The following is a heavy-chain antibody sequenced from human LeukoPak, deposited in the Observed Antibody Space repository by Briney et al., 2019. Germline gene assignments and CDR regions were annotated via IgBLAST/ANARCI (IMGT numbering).Heavy chain of an antibody. Sequence: GGSLRLSCAASGFTFSSYSMNWVRQAPGKGLEWVSNISSSSSTIYYADSVKGRFTISRDNAKNSLYLQMNSLRAEDTAVYYCAKSSHCSSTSCYRRRGYSGYVPDYWGQGTLVTVSS. CDR3: AKSSHCSSTSCYRRRGYSGYVPDY. V-gene: IGHV3-48*04. D-gene: IGHD2-2*02. CDR2: ISSSSSTI. CDR1: GFTFSSYS. J-gene: IGHJ4*02.